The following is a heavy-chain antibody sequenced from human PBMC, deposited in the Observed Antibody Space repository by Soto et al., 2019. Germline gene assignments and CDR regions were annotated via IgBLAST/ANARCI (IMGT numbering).Heavy chain of an antibody. J-gene: IGHJ6*02. CDR3: ARTSYDNYYAMDV. V-gene: IGHV1-18*01. Sequence: QVQLVQSGAEVKTPGASVKVSCKASGYTFSSQESTWVRQAPGQGLEWMGWISTYNGNTDYAQKFQGRVTMTTDTSTSTAYMDLRSLRSDDTAVYYCARTSYDNYYAMDVWGQGTTVIVSS. D-gene: IGHD3-22*01. CDR1: GYTFSSQE. CDR2: ISTYNGNT.